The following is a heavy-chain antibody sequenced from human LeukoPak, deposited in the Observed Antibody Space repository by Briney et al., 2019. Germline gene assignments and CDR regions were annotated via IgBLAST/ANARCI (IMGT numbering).Heavy chain of an antibody. Sequence: GGSLRLSCAGSGWMHWVRQAPGKGLVWVSGINDLGTATYYADSVRGRFTISRDNAKNTVSLQMNSLSAEDTAVYYCASVFDSWGQGFLVTVSS. CDR3: ASVFDS. V-gene: IGHV3-74*01. CDR2: INDLGTAT. CDR1: GW. J-gene: IGHJ4*02.